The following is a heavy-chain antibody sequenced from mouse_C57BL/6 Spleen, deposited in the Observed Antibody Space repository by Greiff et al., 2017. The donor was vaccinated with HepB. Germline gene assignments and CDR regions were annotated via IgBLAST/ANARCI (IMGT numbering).Heavy chain of an antibody. D-gene: IGHD3-2*02. J-gene: IGHJ3*01. V-gene: IGHV5-4*01. CDR3: AREGISAGPAWFAY. Sequence: EVHLVESGGGLVKPGGTLKLSCAASGFTFSSYAMSWVRQTPEKRLERGATISDGGSYTYYPDNVKGRFTISRANAKNNMYLQMRHLKSEDTAMYYCAREGISAGPAWFAYRGRETLVTVSA. CDR1: GFTFSSYA. CDR2: ISDGGSYT.